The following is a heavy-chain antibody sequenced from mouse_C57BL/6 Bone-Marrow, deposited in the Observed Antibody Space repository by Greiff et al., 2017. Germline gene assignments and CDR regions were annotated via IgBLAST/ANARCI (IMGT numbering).Heavy chain of an antibody. J-gene: IGHJ4*01. CDR2: IDPSDSYT. V-gene: IGHV1-69*01. D-gene: IGHD2-3*01. CDR1: GYTFTSYW. CDR3: ARSGDGYPYAMDY. Sequence: QVQLQQPGAELVMPGASVKLSCKASGYTFTSYWMHWVKQRPGQGLEWIGEIDPSDSYTNYNQKFKGKSTLTVDKSSSTAYMQLSSLTSEDSAVYYCARSGDGYPYAMDYWGQGTSVTVS.